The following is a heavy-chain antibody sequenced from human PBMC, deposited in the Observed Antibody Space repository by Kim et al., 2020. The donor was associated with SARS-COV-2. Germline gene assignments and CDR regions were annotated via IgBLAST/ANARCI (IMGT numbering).Heavy chain of an antibody. V-gene: IGHV3-23*01. CDR3: AKTTSFDF. CDR1: GFTFTNFT. J-gene: IGHJ4*02. Sequence: GGSLRLSCAASGFTFTNFTLSWVRQAPRKGLEWVSSISENGDHSFYADSVKGRFTISRDNSKNMVYLQMNSLRAEDTAIYYCAKTTSFDFGGQGTLVTVSA. CDR2: ISENGDHS. D-gene: IGHD1-1*01.